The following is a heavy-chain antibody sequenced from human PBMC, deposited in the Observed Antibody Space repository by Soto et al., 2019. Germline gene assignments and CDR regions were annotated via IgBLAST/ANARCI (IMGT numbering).Heavy chain of an antibody. CDR2: IIPIFGTA. CDR3: ERDEMVVATGSRTWHYYYGMDV. V-gene: IGHV1-69*12. Sequence: QVQLVQSGAEVKKPGSSVKVSCKSSGGTFSTYAISWVRQAPGQGLEWMGGIIPIFGTANYAQKFQGRVTITADESTTTASMELISLRSGDTAVYYCERDEMVVATGSRTWHYYYGMDVWGQGTTVTVSS. J-gene: IGHJ6*02. D-gene: IGHD2-15*01. CDR1: GGTFSTYA.